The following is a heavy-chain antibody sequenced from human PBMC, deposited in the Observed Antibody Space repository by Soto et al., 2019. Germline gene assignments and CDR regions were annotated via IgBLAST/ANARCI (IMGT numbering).Heavy chain of an antibody. CDR3: ARDPGALIVGATIPFDY. CDR2: ISYDGNNK. CDR1: GFTFNRFP. V-gene: IGHV3-30-3*01. Sequence: SLKISCAASGFTFNRFPMHWVRQAPGKGLEWVSTISYDGNNKKYADSVKGRFTISRDNSKNTLSLQMNSLRADDTATYYCARDPGALIVGATIPFDYWGQGTLVTVSS. J-gene: IGHJ4*02. D-gene: IGHD1-26*01.